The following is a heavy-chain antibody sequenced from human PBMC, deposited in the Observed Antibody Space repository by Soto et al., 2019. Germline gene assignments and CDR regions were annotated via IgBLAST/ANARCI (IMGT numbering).Heavy chain of an antibody. J-gene: IGHJ4*02. D-gene: IGHD6-13*01. CDR1: GFTFSEYD. V-gene: IGHV3-13*05. CDR2: IGIDGDP. CDR3: ARAAAGGAYFDL. Sequence: HPGGSLRLSCAASGFTFSEYDMHWVRQPTGKGLEWVSGIGIDGDPNYPDSVKGRFTISRENAKNSLYLQTNSLRAGDTAVYYCARAAAGGAYFDLWGQGTLVTVSS.